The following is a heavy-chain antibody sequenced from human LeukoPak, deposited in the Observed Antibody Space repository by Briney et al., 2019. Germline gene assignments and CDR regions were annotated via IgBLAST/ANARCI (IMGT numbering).Heavy chain of an antibody. Sequence: SASLSPTRRMSGWSISSYYWGWIRHPPGKGLGWIGYIYYSGSTKYNPSLKSRVTISVDTSKNQFSLKLNSVTAADTAVYYCAKDRSKGSYGDDFDFWGQGTLVTVSS. J-gene: IGHJ4*02. CDR3: AKDRSKGSYGDDFDF. D-gene: IGHD3-16*01. CDR2: IYYSGST. CDR1: GWSISSYY. V-gene: IGHV4-59*01.